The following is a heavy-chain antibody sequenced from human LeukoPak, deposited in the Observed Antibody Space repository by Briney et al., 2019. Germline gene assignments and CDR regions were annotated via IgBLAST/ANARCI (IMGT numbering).Heavy chain of an antibody. V-gene: IGHV3-21*01. CDR1: GFTFSSYS. J-gene: IGHJ2*01. CDR3: ARVIMTTVSRYFDL. D-gene: IGHD4-17*01. Sequence: GGSLRLSCAASGFTFSSYSMNWVRQAPGKGLEWASSISSSSSYIYYADSVKGRFTISRDNAKNSLYLQMNSLRAEDTAVYYCARVIMTTVSRYFDLWGRGTLVTVSS. CDR2: ISSSSSYI.